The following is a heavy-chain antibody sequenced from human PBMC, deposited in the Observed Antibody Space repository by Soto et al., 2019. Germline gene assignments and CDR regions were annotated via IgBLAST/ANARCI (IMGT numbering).Heavy chain of an antibody. CDR2: INAGNGNT. CDR3: ARDRRGDCGYDSYSSSWPDD. CDR1: GYTFTSYA. V-gene: IGHV1-3*01. Sequence: ASVKVSCKASGYTFTSYAMHWVRQAPGQRLEWMGWINAGNGNTKYSQKFQGRVTITRDTSASTAYMELSSLRSEDTAVYYCARDRRGDCGYDSYSSSWPDDWGKGTLVPVSS. D-gene: IGHD5-12*01. J-gene: IGHJ4*02.